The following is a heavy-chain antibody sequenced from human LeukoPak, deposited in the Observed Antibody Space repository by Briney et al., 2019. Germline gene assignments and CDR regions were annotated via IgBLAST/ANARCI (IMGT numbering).Heavy chain of an antibody. CDR3: NVRWGPNSDY. Sequence: SGGSLRLSCAASGFTFSTFWMHWVRQTPGKGLVWVSRISNDGSTTHYADSVKGRFTISRDNAKNTLFLHMNSLRAEDTAVYYCNVRWGPNSDYWGQGTLVTVSS. D-gene: IGHD7-27*01. J-gene: IGHJ4*02. V-gene: IGHV3-74*01. CDR1: GFTFSTFW. CDR2: ISNDGSTT.